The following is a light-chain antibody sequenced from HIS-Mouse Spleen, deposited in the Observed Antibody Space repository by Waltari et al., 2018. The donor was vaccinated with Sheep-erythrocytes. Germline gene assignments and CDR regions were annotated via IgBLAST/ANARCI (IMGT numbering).Light chain of an antibody. Sequence: SYELTQPPSVSVSPGQTARITCSGDALPKKYAYWYQQKSGQAPVLVIYEDSQRPSGIPERFSGSTSGTLATLTISGAQVEDEADYDCYSTDSSGNHWVFGGGTKLTVL. CDR2: EDS. CDR1: ALPKKY. CDR3: YSTDSSGNHWV. J-gene: IGLJ3*02. V-gene: IGLV3-10*01.